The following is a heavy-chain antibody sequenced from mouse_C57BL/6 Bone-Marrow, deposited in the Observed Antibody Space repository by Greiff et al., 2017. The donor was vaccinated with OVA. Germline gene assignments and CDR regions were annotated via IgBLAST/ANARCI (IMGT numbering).Heavy chain of an antibody. CDR3: ARHEEREVSFDD. CDR2: IYPGSGSI. Sequence: QVQLQQSGAELVKPGASVKLSCKASGYTFTEYTIHWVKQRPGQGLEWIGWIYPGSGSIKYNEKFKDKATLTADKSSSTVYMELSSLTSEDSAVYYCARHEEREVSFDDWGQGTLVTVSA. V-gene: IGHV1-62-2*01. D-gene: IGHD6-2*01. CDR1: GYTFTEYT. J-gene: IGHJ3*01.